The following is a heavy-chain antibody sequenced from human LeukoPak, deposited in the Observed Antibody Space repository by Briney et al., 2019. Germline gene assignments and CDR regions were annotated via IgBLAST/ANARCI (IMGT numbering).Heavy chain of an antibody. D-gene: IGHD3-3*01. CDR1: GFTFSSYA. CDR2: ISGSGGST. CDR3: AKARPVTIFGVVYYFDY. Sequence: GGSLRLSCAASGFTFSSYAMSWVRQAPGKGLEWVSDISGSGGSTYYADSVKGRFTISRDNSKNTLYLQMNSLRAEDTAVYYCAKARPVTIFGVVYYFDYWGQGTLVTVSS. V-gene: IGHV3-23*01. J-gene: IGHJ4*02.